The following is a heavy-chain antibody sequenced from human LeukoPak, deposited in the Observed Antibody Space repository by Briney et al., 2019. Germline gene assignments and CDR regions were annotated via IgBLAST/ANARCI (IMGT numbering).Heavy chain of an antibody. J-gene: IGHJ6*03. CDR1: GFTFSSYS. V-gene: IGHV3-21*01. CDR2: ISSSSSYI. Sequence: PGGSLGLSCAASGFTFSSYSMNWVHQAPGKGLEWVSSISSSSSYIYYADSVKGRFTISRDNAKNSLYLQMNSLRAEDTAVYYCAREDCSSTSCYSDYYMDVWGKGTTVTVSS. CDR3: AREDCSSTSCYSDYYMDV. D-gene: IGHD2-2*01.